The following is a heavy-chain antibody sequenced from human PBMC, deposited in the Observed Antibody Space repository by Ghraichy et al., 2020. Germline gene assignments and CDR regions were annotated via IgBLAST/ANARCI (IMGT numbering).Heavy chain of an antibody. D-gene: IGHD3-10*01. J-gene: IGHJ4*02. CDR1: GFTFSSYA. CDR2: ISGSGGST. V-gene: IGHV3-23*01. CDR3: AKGEGLLWFRERTWGLDY. Sequence: GGSLRLSCAASGFTFSSYAMSWVRQAPGKGLEWVSAISGSGGSTYYADSVKGRFTISRDNSKNTLYLQMNSLRAEDTAVYYCAKGEGLLWFRERTWGLDYWGQGTLVTVSS.